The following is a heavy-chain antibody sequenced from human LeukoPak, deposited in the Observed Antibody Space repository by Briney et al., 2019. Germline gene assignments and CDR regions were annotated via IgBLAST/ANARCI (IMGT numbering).Heavy chain of an antibody. CDR1: GYTFTSYD. D-gene: IGHD2-2*01. J-gene: IGHJ5*02. Sequence: ASVKVSCKASGYTFTSYDINWVRQATGQGLEWMGWMNPNSGNTGYAQKFQGRVTMTRNTSISTAYMELSSLRSEDTAVYYCARGNIVVVPAYWFDPWGQGTLVTVSS. CDR2: MNPNSGNT. CDR3: ARGNIVVVPAYWFDP. V-gene: IGHV1-8*01.